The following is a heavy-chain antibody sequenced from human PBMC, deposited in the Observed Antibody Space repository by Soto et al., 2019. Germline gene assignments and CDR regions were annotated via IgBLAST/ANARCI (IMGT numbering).Heavy chain of an antibody. Sequence: GGSLRLSCAASGFTVSSNYMSWVRQAPGKGLEWVSVIYSGGSTYYADSVKGRFTISRDNSKNTLYLQMNSLRAEDTAVYYCARYFDYASTGFGPWGQGTLVTVSS. CDR1: GFTVSSNY. J-gene: IGHJ5*02. CDR2: IYSGGST. CDR3: ARYFDYASTGFGP. D-gene: IGHD3-9*01. V-gene: IGHV3-53*01.